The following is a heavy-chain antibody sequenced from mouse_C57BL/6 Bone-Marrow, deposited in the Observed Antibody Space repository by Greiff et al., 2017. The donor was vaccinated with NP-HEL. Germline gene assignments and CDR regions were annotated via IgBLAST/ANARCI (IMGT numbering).Heavy chain of an antibody. V-gene: IGHV5-9*01. Sequence: EVQLVESGGGLVKPGGSLKLSCAASGFTFSSYTMSWVRQTPEKRLEWVANISGGGGSTYYPDTLKGRFTISRDNAKNTLYLQMSSLRSEDTALYYCARRDWLHYIDYWGQGTTLTVSS. CDR1: GFTFSSYT. J-gene: IGHJ2*01. CDR2: ISGGGGST. D-gene: IGHD2-2*01. CDR3: ARRDWLHYIDY.